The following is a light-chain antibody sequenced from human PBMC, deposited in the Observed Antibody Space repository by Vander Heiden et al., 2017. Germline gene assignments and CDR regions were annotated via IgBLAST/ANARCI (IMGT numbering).Light chain of an antibody. CDR2: DAC. CDR3: QRRNNWPPAIT. V-gene: IGKV3-11*01. CDR1: QSANSY. Sequence: IVLTQSPATPSLPPGERATLCCSASQSANSYIAWYQQKPSQAPRLLIHDACDRATGIPARYSGSGCGTDFALTISSLGPEDFAVYFCQRRNNWPPAITFGQGTQLEIK. J-gene: IGKJ5*01.